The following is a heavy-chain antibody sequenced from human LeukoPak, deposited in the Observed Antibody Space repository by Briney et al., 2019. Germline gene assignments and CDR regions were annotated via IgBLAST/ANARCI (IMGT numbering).Heavy chain of an antibody. D-gene: IGHD5-18*01. J-gene: IGHJ3*02. Sequence: GGSLRLSCAASGFTFSSYGMHWVRQAPGKGLEWVAVIWFDVSNKYYADSVKGRFTISRDNFKNTLYLQMNSLRAEDTAVYYCAKNGYSYGLYDAFDIWGQGTMVTVSS. CDR2: IWFDVSNK. CDR1: GFTFSSYG. V-gene: IGHV3-33*06. CDR3: AKNGYSYGLYDAFDI.